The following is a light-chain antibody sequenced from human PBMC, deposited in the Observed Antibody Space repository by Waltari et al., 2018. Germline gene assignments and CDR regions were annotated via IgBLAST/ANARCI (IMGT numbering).Light chain of an antibody. Sequence: SSELTQDPAVSVALGPTVRITCQGASLRTYYVSWFHQKPGQAPALVRYGNNNRPSGIPYRFSASSSGGTASLTIIGAQAEDEADYYCHSRDSSGNVLIGGGTKLTVV. CDR3: HSRDSSGNVL. CDR1: SLRTYY. V-gene: IGLV3-19*01. CDR2: GNN. J-gene: IGLJ2*01.